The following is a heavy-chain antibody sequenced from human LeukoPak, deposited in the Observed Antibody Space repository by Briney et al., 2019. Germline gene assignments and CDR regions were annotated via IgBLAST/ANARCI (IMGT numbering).Heavy chain of an antibody. V-gene: IGHV4-4*02. J-gene: IGHJ6*02. CDR3: ATAPILRGEGGEHYKYGMDV. CDR2: IYHNGTL. D-gene: IGHD2-2*02. CDR1: GGSISSGNW. Sequence: PSGTLSLTCAVSGGSISSGNWWTWVRQSPGRGLEWIGEIYHNGTLNYNPSLKSRVTISADSFKNHFSLKLTSVTAADTAVYYCATAPILRGEGGEHYKYGMDVWGQGTTVTVSS.